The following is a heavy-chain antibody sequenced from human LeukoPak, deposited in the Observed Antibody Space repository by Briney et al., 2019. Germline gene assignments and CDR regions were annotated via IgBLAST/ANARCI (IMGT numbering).Heavy chain of an antibody. V-gene: IGHV4-31*03. CDR2: IYYSRST. CDR1: GGSISSGGYY. D-gene: IGHD3-22*01. J-gene: IGHJ4*02. Sequence: SETLSLTCTVSGGSISSGGYYWSWIRQHPGKGLEWIGYIYYSRSTYYNPSLKSRVTISVDTSKNQFSLKLSSVTAADTAVYYCVGTNYYDSSGFDYWGQGTLVTVSS. CDR3: VGTNYYDSSGFDY.